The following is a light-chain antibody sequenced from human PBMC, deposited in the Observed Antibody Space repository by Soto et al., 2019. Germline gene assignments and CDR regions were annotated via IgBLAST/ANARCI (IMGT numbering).Light chain of an antibody. J-gene: IGLJ1*01. Sequence: QSVLTQPPSASGTPGQRVTISCSGSSSNIGGNLVSWYQQVPGTAPKLLIYSNNQRPSGVPDRFSGSKSGTSASLAISGLQSEDEADYYCATWDDSLTCYVFATGTKVNVL. V-gene: IGLV1-44*01. CDR3: ATWDDSLTCYV. CDR1: SSNIGGNL. CDR2: SNN.